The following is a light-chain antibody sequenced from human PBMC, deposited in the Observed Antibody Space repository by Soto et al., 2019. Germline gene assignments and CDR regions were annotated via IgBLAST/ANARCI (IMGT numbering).Light chain of an antibody. V-gene: IGKV1-5*03. CDR2: KAS. CDR3: QQSYTTPRT. CDR1: QTISSW. J-gene: IGKJ1*01. Sequence: DIQMTQNTSTLSGSVGDRVTITCRASQTISSWLAWYQQKPGKAPKLLIYKASTLKSGVPSRFSGSGSGTDFTLTISSLQPDDFATYYCQQSYTTPRTFGQVTNVDI.